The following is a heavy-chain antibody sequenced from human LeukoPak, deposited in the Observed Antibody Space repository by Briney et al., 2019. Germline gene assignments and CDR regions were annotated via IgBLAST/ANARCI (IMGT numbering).Heavy chain of an antibody. V-gene: IGHV3-23*01. CDR3: ARDGTSTDDY. CDR1: GFTFSSYA. CDR2: ISGSGVST. D-gene: IGHD2-2*01. Sequence: GGSLRLSCAASGFTFSSYAMTWVRQAPGKGVERVSRISGSGVSTYHADSVQGRFTISRDNSKSTLYLQMNSLRAEATAVYYCARDGTSTDDYWGQGTLVTVSS. J-gene: IGHJ4*02.